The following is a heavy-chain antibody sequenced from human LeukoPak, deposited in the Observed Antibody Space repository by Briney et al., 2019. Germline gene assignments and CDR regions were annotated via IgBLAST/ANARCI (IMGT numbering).Heavy chain of an antibody. V-gene: IGHV4-39*01. D-gene: IGHD2-15*01. CDR3: ARQGDCSGGSCHYWVY. CDR2: IYYSGST. J-gene: IGHJ4*02. CDR1: GGSISSSSYY. Sequence: SETLSLTCTVSGGSISSSSYYWGWIRQPPGKGLEWIGSIYYSGSTYYNPSLKSRVTISVDMSKNQFSLKLSSVTAADTAVYYCARQGDCSGGSCHYWVYWGQGTLVTVSS.